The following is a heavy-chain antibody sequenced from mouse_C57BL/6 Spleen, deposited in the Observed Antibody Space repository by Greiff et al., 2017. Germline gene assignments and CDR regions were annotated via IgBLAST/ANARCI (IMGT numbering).Heavy chain of an antibody. D-gene: IGHD2-5*01. V-gene: IGHV1-52*01. CDR2: IDPSDSET. J-gene: IGHJ2*01. CDR3: ARLGYSNYGFFDY. Sequence: QVQLQQPGAELVRPGSSVKLSCKASGYTFTSYWMHWVKQRPIQGLEWIGNIDPSDSETHYNQKFKDKATLTVDKSSSTAYMQLSSLTSEDSAVDYCARLGYSNYGFFDYWGQGTTLTVSS. CDR1: GYTFTSYW.